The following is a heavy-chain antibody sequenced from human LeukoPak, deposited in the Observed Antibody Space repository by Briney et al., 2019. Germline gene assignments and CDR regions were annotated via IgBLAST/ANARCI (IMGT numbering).Heavy chain of an antibody. D-gene: IGHD3-3*01. CDR1: GGTFSSYA. Sequence: SVKVSCKASGGTFSSYAISWVRQAPGQGLEWMGGIIPIFGTANYAQKFQGRVTIAADKSTSTAYMELSSLRSEDTAVYYCARSLFRFLEWSYRSYYYYYMDVWGKGTTVTVSS. V-gene: IGHV1-69*06. J-gene: IGHJ6*03. CDR3: ARSLFRFLEWSYRSYYYYYMDV. CDR2: IIPIFGTA.